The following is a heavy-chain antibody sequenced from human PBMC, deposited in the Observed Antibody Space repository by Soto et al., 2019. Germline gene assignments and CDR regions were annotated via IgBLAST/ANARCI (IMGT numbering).Heavy chain of an antibody. CDR1: GFTFSSYS. CDR3: AGGVPADNYYYNYYAMDV. Sequence: PGGSLRLSCAASGFTFSSYSMNWVRQAPGKGLEWVSSISGSSSYIYYADSVKGRFTISRDNAKNSLYLQMTSLRAEDTAVYYCAGGVPADNYYYNYYAMDVWGQGTTVTVSS. V-gene: IGHV3-21*01. D-gene: IGHD2-2*01. CDR2: ISGSSSYI. J-gene: IGHJ6*02.